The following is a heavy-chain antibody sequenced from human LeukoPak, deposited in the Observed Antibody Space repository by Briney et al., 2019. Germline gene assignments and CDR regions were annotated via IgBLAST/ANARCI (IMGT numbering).Heavy chain of an antibody. J-gene: IGHJ4*02. D-gene: IGHD3-22*01. CDR1: GGSISSGGYY. Sequence: SETLSLTCTVSGGSISSGGYYWSWIHQHPGKGLEWIGYIYYSGSAYYNPSLKSRVTISVDTSKNQFSLKLSSVTAADTAVYYCARVLADLSEYYYDSSGYPYYFDYWGQGTLLTVSS. CDR2: IYYSGSA. V-gene: IGHV4-31*03. CDR3: ARVLADLSEYYYDSSGYPYYFDY.